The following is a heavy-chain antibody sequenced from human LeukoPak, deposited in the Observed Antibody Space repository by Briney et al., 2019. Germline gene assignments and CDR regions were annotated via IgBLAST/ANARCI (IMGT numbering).Heavy chain of an antibody. J-gene: IGHJ3*02. CDR3: ARVRIMITFGGVIAFDALDI. D-gene: IGHD3-16*02. V-gene: IGHV1-18*01. CDR1: GYTFTSYG. Sequence: ASVKVSCKASGYTFTSYGISWVRQAPGQGLEWMGWISAYNGNTNYAQKLQGRVTMTTDTSTSTAYMELRSLRSDDTAVYYCARVRIMITFGGVIAFDALDIWGQGTMVTVSS. CDR2: ISAYNGNT.